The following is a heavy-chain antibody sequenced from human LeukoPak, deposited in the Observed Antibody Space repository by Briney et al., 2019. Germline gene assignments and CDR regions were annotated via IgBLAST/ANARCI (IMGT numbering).Heavy chain of an antibody. J-gene: IGHJ4*02. Sequence: PSQTLSLTCTVSGGSISSDHYYWSWIRQHPGKGLEWIGCIYYSGSTYYNPSLKSRVTISVDTSKNQFSLKLSSVTAADTAVYYCARWETAMVTFDYWGQGTLVTVSS. CDR2: IYYSGST. CDR1: GGSISSDHYY. CDR3: ARWETAMVTFDY. D-gene: IGHD5-18*01. V-gene: IGHV4-31*03.